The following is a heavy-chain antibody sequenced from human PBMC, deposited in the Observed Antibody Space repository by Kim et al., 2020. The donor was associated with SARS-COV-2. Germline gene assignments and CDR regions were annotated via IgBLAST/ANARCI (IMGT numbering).Heavy chain of an antibody. CDR1: GFTFSDYY. D-gene: IGHD4-17*01. Sequence: GGSLRLSCAASGFTFSDYYMSWIRQAPGKGLEWVSYISSSSSYTNYADSVKGRFTISRDNAKNSLYLQMNSLRAEDTAVYYCARWRYGDAGSSRGYYFDYWGQGTLVTVSS. J-gene: IGHJ4*02. CDR3: ARWRYGDAGSSRGYYFDY. V-gene: IGHV3-11*06. CDR2: ISSSSSYT.